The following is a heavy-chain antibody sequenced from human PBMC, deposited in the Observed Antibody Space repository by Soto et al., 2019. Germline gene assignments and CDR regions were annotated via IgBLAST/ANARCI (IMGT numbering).Heavy chain of an antibody. D-gene: IGHD2-21*01. Sequence: PSETLSLTCTVSGTSINIVGLWWGWIGRGPGKGLEWIGHIDHSGTAYYNPSLITRVTISIDASKNQFYLKVNSVTAADTAVYYCARRLDDRGENYFNWFDPWGQGTRVT. V-gene: IGHV4-31*03. J-gene: IGHJ5*02. CDR3: ARRLDDRGENYFNWFDP. CDR2: IDHSGTA. CDR1: GTSINIVGLW.